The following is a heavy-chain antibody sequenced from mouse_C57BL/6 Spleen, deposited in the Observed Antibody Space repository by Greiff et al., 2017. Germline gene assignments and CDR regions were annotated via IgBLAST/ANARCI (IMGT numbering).Heavy chain of an antibody. CDR3: ARGYDYDGGSVDY. D-gene: IGHD2-4*01. Sequence: VQLQQSGPELVKPGASVKISCKASGYTFTDYYMNWVKQSHGKSLEWIGDINPNNGGTSYNQKFKGKATLTVDKSSSTAYMELRSLTSEDSAVYYCARGYDYDGGSVDYWGQGTTLTVSS. V-gene: IGHV1-26*01. J-gene: IGHJ2*01. CDR2: INPNNGGT. CDR1: GYTFTDYY.